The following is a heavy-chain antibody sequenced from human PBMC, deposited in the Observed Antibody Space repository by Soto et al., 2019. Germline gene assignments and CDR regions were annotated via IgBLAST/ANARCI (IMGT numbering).Heavy chain of an antibody. CDR1: GFTFSSYA. J-gene: IGHJ3*02. CDR2: ISGSGGST. Sequence: EVQLLESGGGLVQPGGSLRLSCAASGFTFSSYAMSWVHQAPGKGLEWVSAISGSGGSTYYADSVKGRFTISRDNSKNTLYLQMNSLRAEDTAVYYCAKDTSPYYYDSSGYYPEGLFPGNAFDIWGQGTMVTVSS. V-gene: IGHV3-23*01. CDR3: AKDTSPYYYDSSGYYPEGLFPGNAFDI. D-gene: IGHD3-22*01.